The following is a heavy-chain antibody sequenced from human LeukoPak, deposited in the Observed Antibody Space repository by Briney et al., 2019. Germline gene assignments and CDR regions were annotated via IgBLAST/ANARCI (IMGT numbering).Heavy chain of an antibody. CDR1: VGSISTYY. J-gene: IGHJ4*02. Sequence: SETLPLTCTISVGSISTYYWNWIRQPPGKGLEWIGYGHSSGSTKYNPSLESRVTISLDTSKNQFSLKLSSVAAADTAVYYCARSDYDYVWNNYYLFDSWGQGTLVTVSS. V-gene: IGHV4-59*01. CDR2: GHSSGST. D-gene: IGHD3-16*01. CDR3: ARSDYDYVWNNYYLFDS.